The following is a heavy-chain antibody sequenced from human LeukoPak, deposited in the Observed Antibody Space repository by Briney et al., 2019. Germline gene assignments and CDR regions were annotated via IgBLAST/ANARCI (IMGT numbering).Heavy chain of an antibody. D-gene: IGHD3-10*01. CDR3: ARFIYYGSGSSWFDP. V-gene: IGHV3-53*04. Sequence: GASLRLSCEASGFTVIDNYMTWVRQAPGGGLDWVSVIYSGGTTDYADSVRGRFTISRHDSKNTVYLQMNSLRPEDTAVYYCARFIYYGSGSSWFDPWGQGTLVTVSS. J-gene: IGHJ5*02. CDR2: IYSGGTT. CDR1: GFTVIDNY.